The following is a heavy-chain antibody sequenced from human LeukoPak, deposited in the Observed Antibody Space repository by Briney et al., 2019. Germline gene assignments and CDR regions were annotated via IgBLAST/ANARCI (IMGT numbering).Heavy chain of an antibody. CDR1: GGSLSVYY. Sequence: SETLSLTCTVSGGSLSVYYWSWIRQPPGERPEWIGYVSYDGSTNYSPSLKRRVTISVDTSENQFSLNLTSVTAADTAVYYCARGPSGYSTLGHWGQGTLVAVCS. D-gene: IGHD3-22*01. J-gene: IGHJ4*02. V-gene: IGHV4-59*08. CDR2: VSYDGST. CDR3: ARGPSGYSTLGH.